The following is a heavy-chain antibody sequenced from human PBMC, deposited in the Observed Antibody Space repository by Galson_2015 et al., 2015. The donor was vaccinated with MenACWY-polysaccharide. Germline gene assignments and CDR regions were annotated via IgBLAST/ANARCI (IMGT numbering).Heavy chain of an antibody. CDR2: INEDGSKR. V-gene: IGHV3-7*03. Sequence: SLRLSCAASGFNFNNSYMSWVRQAPGKGLEWVANINEDGSKRYYVDSTKDRFTISRDNAKNSVFLQLNSPTVDDTAVYYCARDPNWGNSFGPWGRGTLVTVSS. J-gene: IGHJ5*02. CDR3: ARDPNWGNSFGP. CDR1: GFNFNNSY. D-gene: IGHD7-27*01.